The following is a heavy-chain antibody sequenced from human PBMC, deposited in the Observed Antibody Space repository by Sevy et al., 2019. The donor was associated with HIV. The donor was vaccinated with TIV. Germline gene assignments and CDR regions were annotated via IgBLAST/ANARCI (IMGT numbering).Heavy chain of an antibody. CDR2: FDPEDGET. CDR3: ATTKDYYDSSGSPFDD. D-gene: IGHD3-22*01. CDR1: GSTLTRLA. Sequence: ASVKVSCKDSGSTLTRLAIHWVRQAPGKGPEWMGSFDPEDGETIYSQKFQGRVTMTEDTSTDTGYMELSSLRSEDTAVYYCATTKDYYDSSGSPFDDWGQGTLVTVSS. J-gene: IGHJ4*02. V-gene: IGHV1-24*01.